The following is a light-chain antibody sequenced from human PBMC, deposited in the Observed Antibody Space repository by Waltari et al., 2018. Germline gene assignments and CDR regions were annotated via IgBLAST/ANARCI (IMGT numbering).Light chain of an antibody. CDR1: SSNIGDNP. CDR3: AAWDDSLNGWV. Sequence: QSVLPQPPSVSEAPRQRVTISCSGSSSNIGDNPVNCYQQLPGKAPHLLISYHDLPGKAPNLRICCEELLPSGVSDRFSGSKSGTSASLAISGLQSEDEADYYCAAWDDSLNGWVFGGGTKLTVL. J-gene: IGLJ3*02. V-gene: IGLV1-36*01. CDR2: CEE.